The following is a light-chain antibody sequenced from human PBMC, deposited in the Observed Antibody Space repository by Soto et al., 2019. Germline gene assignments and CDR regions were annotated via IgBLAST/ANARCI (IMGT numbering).Light chain of an antibody. CDR1: SSDVGSYNR. J-gene: IGLJ2*01. Sequence: QSALTQPPSVSGSPGQSVTISCTGTSSDVGSYNRVSWYQQPPGTAPKLMIYEVSNRPSGVPDRFSGSKSSNTASLTISGLEDEDEADYYCSSYTSSSPVVFGGGTKLTVL. CDR3: SSYTSSSPVV. CDR2: EVS. V-gene: IGLV2-18*02.